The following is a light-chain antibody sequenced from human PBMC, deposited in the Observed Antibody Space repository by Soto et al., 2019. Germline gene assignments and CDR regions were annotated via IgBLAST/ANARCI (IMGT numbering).Light chain of an antibody. J-gene: IGLJ2*01. CDR2: DVS. V-gene: IGLV2-14*01. CDR3: RSYRTSSTAVV. CDR1: SSDVGDYNY. Sequence: QYALTQPASVSGSPGQSSTISCTGTSSDVGDYNYVSWYQQHPGKAPRLMLYDVSERPSGVSNRFSGSKSGNTASLTISGLHTEDEAQYYCRSYRTSSTAVVFGGGTQLTVL.